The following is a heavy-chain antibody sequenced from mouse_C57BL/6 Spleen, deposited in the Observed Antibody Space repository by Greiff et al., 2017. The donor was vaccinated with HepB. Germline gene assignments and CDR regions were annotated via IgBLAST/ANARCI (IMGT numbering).Heavy chain of an antibody. CDR3: ARLRLNWYFDV. CDR2: IDPSDSYT. Sequence: QVQLQQPGAELVRPGTSVKLSCKASGYTFTSYWMHWVKQRPGQGLEWIGVIDPSDSYTNYNQKFKGKATLTVDTSSSTAYMQLSSLTSEDSAVYYCARLRLNWYFDVWGTGTTVTVSS. V-gene: IGHV1-59*01. CDR1: GYTFTSYW. D-gene: IGHD2-2*01. J-gene: IGHJ1*03.